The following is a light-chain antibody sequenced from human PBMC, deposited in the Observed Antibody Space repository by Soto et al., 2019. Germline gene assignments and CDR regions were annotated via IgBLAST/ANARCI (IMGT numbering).Light chain of an antibody. V-gene: IGKV3-20*01. CDR2: AAS. Sequence: ENVLTQSPGTLSLSPGERATLSCRASQSVSSTYLAWYQQKPGQAPRLLIYAASSRASGIPDRFSGSASGTDFTLTISRLEPEDSAVYYCQQSGSSPPYTFGQGTKVEIK. CDR3: QQSGSSPPYT. CDR1: QSVSSTY. J-gene: IGKJ2*01.